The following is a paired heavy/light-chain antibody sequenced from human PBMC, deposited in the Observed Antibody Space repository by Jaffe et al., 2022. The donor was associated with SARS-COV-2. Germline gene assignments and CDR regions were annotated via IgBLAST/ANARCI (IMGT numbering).Heavy chain of an antibody. V-gene: IGHV6-1*01. CDR1: GDSLSTDNVA. CDR3: ARADNRGGAFDI. Sequence: VQLQQSGPGLVKPSHTLSLTCAISGDSLSTDNVAWNWIRQSPSRGLEYLGRTYYRSKWYNDYAVSVRSRITINPDTSKNQFSLQLDSVTPEDTAVYYCARADNRGGAFDIWGQGTMVTVSS. CDR2: TYYRSKWYN. J-gene: IGHJ3*02. D-gene: IGHD1-1*01.
Light chain of an antibody. V-gene: IGKV4-1*01. CDR1: QSVLYSSNNLNY. CDR2: WAS. J-gene: IGKJ3*01. Sequence: DIVMTQSPDSLAVSLGERATINCKSSQSVLYSSNNLNYLAWYQQKPGQPPKLLIYWASTRESGVPDRFSGSGSGTDFTLTISSLQAEDVAVYYCHQYHSTPFTFGPGTKVDLK. CDR3: HQYHSTPFT.